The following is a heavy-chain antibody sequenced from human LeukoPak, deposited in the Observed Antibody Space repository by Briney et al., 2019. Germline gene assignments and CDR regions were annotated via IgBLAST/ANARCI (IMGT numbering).Heavy chain of an antibody. Sequence: PSETLSLTCTVSGGSISNFHWSWIRQPPGKGLEWIGYIYYSGSTNYNPSLKSRVTISVDTSKNQFSLKLSSVTAADTAVYYCAADHDYIYSYDSYGPLDFWGQGTLVTVSS. CDR1: GGSISNFH. D-gene: IGHD5-24*01. V-gene: IGHV4-59*08. J-gene: IGHJ4*02. CDR2: IYYSGST. CDR3: AADHDYIYSYDSYGPLDF.